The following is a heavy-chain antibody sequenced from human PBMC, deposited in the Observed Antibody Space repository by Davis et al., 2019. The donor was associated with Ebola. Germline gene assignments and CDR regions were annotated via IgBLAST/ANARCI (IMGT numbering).Heavy chain of an antibody. Sequence: GESLKISCAASGFTFSSYSMNWVRQAPGKGLEWVSSISSSSSSYIYYADSVKGRFTISRDNAKNSLYLQMNSLRAEDTAVYYCAREEPSYYYYYGMDVWGQGTTVTVSS. CDR3: AREEPSYYYYYGMDV. V-gene: IGHV3-21*01. CDR2: ISSSSSSYI. CDR1: GFTFSSYS. D-gene: IGHD1-26*01. J-gene: IGHJ6*02.